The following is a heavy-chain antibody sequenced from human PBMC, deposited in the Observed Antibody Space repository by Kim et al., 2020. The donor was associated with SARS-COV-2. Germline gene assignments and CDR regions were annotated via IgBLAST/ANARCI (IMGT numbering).Heavy chain of an antibody. J-gene: IGHJ4*02. D-gene: IGHD1-26*01. Sequence: DSVKGRFTISRDNSKNTLYLQMNSLRAEDTAVYYCARVEYPASGSYILDYWGQGTLVTVSS. V-gene: IGHV3-30*07. CDR3: ARVEYPASGSYILDY.